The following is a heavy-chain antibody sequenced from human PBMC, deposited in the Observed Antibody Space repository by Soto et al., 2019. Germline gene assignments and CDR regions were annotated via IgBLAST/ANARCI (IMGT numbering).Heavy chain of an antibody. J-gene: IGHJ3*02. Sequence: GGSLRLSCAASGFTFSSYWMSWVRQAPGKGLEWVANIKQDGSEKCYVDSVKGRFTISRDNAKNSLYLQMNSLRAEDTAVYYCASHSQPRPLCAFDIWGQGTLVTVSS. D-gene: IGHD2-21*01. CDR1: GFTFSSYW. V-gene: IGHV3-7*01. CDR2: IKQDGSEK. CDR3: ASHSQPRPLCAFDI.